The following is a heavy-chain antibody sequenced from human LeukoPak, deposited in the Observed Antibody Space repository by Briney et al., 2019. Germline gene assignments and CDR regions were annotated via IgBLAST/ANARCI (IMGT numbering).Heavy chain of an antibody. CDR1: GFTFSSYS. V-gene: IGHV3-21*01. CDR3: ARGPFRRGCSSMYYFDY. Sequence: PGGSLRLSCAASGFTFSSYSMNWVRQAPGKGLEWVSSISSSSSYIYYADSVKGRFTISRDNAKNSLYLQMNSLRAEDTAVYYCARGPFRRGCSSMYYFDYWGQGTLVTVSS. J-gene: IGHJ4*02. CDR2: ISSSSSYI. D-gene: IGHD5-18*01.